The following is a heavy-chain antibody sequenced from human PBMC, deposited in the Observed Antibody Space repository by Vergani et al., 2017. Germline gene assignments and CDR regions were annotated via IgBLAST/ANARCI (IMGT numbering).Heavy chain of an antibody. CDR2: IYPGDSDT. CDR1: GCSFTSYW. CDR3: ARRTLDRNPVGATLFDY. J-gene: IGHJ4*02. V-gene: IGHV5-51*01. D-gene: IGHD1-26*01. Sequence: EVQLVQSGAEVKKPGESLKISCKGSGCSFTSYWIGWVRQMPGKGLEWMGIIYPGDSDTRYSPSFQGQVTISADKSISTAYLQWSSLKASDTAMYYCARRTLDRNPVGATLFDYWGQGTLVTVSS.